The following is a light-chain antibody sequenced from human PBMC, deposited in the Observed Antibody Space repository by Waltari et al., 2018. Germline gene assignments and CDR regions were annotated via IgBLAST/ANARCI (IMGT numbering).Light chain of an antibody. V-gene: IGKV3-20*01. CDR1: QSVGRT. CDR3: QHYVRLPVT. Sequence: EMVLTQYPGTLSLSPGERATLSCWTSQSVGRTLAWYQQKPGQPPRLLIYGASIRATGIPDRFSGSGSGTDFSLTISRLEPEDFAVYYCQHYVRLPVTFGQGTKVEIK. J-gene: IGKJ1*01. CDR2: GAS.